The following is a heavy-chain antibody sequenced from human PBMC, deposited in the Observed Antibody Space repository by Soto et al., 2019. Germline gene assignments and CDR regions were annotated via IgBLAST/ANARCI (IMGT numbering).Heavy chain of an antibody. CDR1: GGSISSSSYY. D-gene: IGHD6-13*01. V-gene: IGHV4-39*01. CDR2: IYYSGST. J-gene: IGHJ6*02. CDR3: ASPFLSSSWYGGYGMDV. Sequence: SETLSLTCTVSGGSISSSSYYWGWIRQPPGRGLEWIGSIYYSGSTYYNPSLKSRVTISVDTSKNQFSLKLSSVTAADTAVYYCASPFLSSSWYGGYGMDVWGQGTTVTVSS.